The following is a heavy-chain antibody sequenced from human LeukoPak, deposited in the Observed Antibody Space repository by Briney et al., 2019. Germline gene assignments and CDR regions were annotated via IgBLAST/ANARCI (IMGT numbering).Heavy chain of an antibody. Sequence: ASVKFCCKVSGYTLNESSMHSVRQAPGKGHEWRGGFDPEYGETIYAQKFQGRVTMTEDTSTDTAYMELSSLRSEDTAVYYYATTARPYSSGWYFYYGMDGWGQVTTVTVS. V-gene: IGHV1-24*01. CDR1: GYTLNESS. D-gene: IGHD6-19*01. CDR3: ATTARPYSSGWYFYYGMDG. J-gene: IGHJ6*02. CDR2: FDPEYGET.